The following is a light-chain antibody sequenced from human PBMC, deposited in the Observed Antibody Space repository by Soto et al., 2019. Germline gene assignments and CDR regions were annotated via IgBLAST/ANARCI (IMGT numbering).Light chain of an antibody. CDR2: DAS. CDR3: QQFDDLPFT. CDR1: HDINNY. J-gene: IGKJ3*01. Sequence: DIQMTQSPSSLSASVGDRVTITCQASHDINNYLNWYQQKPGKAPKLPIYDASNLKTGVPSRFSGSGSGTDFTFTISNLQPEDIATYYCQQFDDLPFTFGPGTKVDIK. V-gene: IGKV1-33*01.